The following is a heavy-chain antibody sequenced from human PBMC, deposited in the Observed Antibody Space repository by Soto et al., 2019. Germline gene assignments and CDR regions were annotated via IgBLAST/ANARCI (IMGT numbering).Heavy chain of an antibody. J-gene: IGHJ4*02. D-gene: IGHD2-2*01. V-gene: IGHV3-30*18. CDR1: GLTFSSYG. Sequence: TVGSLRHSCAASGLTFSSYGMRWVRQAPGKGLEWVAVISYDGSNKYYADSVKGRFTISRDNSKNTLYLQMNSLRAEDTAVYYCAKDNVVLVPAANYYFDYWGQGTLVTVSS. CDR2: ISYDGSNK. CDR3: AKDNVVLVPAANYYFDY.